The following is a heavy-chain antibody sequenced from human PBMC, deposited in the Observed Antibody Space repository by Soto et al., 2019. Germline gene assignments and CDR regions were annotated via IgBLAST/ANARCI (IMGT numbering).Heavy chain of an antibody. CDR2: IYYGGTT. CDR1: GRPFSAIP. J-gene: IGHJ5*02. V-gene: IGHV4-59*08. Sequence: SAARTLTCAVCGRPFSAIPGTGFRQPPGKGLEWVGYIYYGGTTSYNPSLQSRVTILLETSKSQFSLRLTSVTAADTAVYYCARLGAYYQSLDPWGPGTLVTVS. CDR3: ARLGAYYQSLDP. D-gene: IGHD3-22*01.